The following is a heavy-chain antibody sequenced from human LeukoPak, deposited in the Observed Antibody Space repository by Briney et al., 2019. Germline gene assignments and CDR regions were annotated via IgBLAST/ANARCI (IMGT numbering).Heavy chain of an antibody. J-gene: IGHJ4*02. Sequence: GGSLRLACAVSGFRFSSYNMNWVRQAPGKGLEWVAFISYDGSNKYYADSVKGRFTISRDNSRNTLFLQVNSLRGEDTAVYYCARAERNAGVFDYWGQGTLVTVSS. D-gene: IGHD3-3*01. V-gene: IGHV3-30-3*01. CDR1: GFRFSSYN. CDR2: ISYDGSNK. CDR3: ARAERNAGVFDY.